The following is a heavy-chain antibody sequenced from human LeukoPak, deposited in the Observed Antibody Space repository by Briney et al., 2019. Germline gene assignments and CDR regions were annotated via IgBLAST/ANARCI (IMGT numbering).Heavy chain of an antibody. J-gene: IGHJ4*02. Sequence: SETLSLTCTVSGGSISSYYWSWIRQPPGKGLEWIGYIYYSGSTNYNPSLKSRVTTSVDTSKNQFSLKLSSVTAADTAVHYCARQFGELYFDYWGQGTLVTVSS. D-gene: IGHD3-10*01. CDR3: ARQFGELYFDY. CDR1: GGSISSYY. V-gene: IGHV4-59*08. CDR2: IYYSGST.